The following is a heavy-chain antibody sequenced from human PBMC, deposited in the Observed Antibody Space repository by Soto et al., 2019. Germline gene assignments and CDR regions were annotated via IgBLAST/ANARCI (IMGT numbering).Heavy chain of an antibody. J-gene: IGHJ6*03. CDR3: ARDVSYSGYAYYYMDV. Sequence: GGSLRLSCAASGFTFSSYSMNWVRQAPGKGLEWVSYISSSSTIYYADSVKGRFTISRDNAKNSLYLQMNSLRAEDTAVYYCARDVSYSGYAYYYMDVWGKGTTVTVSS. CDR1: GFTFSSYS. D-gene: IGHD5-12*01. CDR2: ISSSSTI. V-gene: IGHV3-48*01.